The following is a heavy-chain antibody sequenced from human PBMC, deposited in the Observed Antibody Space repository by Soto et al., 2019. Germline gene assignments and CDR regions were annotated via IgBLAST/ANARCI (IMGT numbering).Heavy chain of an antibody. V-gene: IGHV3-21*01. D-gene: IGHD1-20*01. CDR1: GFTFSSYS. J-gene: IGHJ5*02. Sequence: GGSLRLSCAASGFTFSSYSMNWVRQAPGKGLEWVSSISSSSSYIYYADSVKGRFTISRDNAKNSLYLQMNSLRAEDTAVYYCARERSCGDITPWFDPWGQGTLVTVSS. CDR3: ARERSCGDITPWFDP. CDR2: ISSSSSYI.